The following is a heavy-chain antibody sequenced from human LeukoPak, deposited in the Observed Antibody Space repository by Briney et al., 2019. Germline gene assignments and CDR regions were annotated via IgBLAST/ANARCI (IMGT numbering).Heavy chain of an antibody. CDR3: TVGLRFLEWLLSAFDY. CDR1: EYTFTAYY. CDR2: INPNSGGT. D-gene: IGHD3-3*01. Sequence: GASVKVSCTASEYTFTAYYMHWVRQAPGQGLEWMGWINPNSGGTNYAQKFQGRVTMTRDTSISTAYMELSRLRSDDTAVYYCTVGLRFLEWLLSAFDYWGQGTLVTVSS. J-gene: IGHJ4*02. V-gene: IGHV1-2*02.